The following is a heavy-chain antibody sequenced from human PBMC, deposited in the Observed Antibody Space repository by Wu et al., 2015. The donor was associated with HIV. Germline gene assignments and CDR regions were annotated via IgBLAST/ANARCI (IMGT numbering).Heavy chain of an antibody. Sequence: QVQLVQSGAEVKKPGSSVKVSCKASGGSFSRSGISWVRQAPGKGFEWMGRIIPNHGGANYAEKFEGRVTITADEATNTAYMDLSRLRSEDTAVYYCARGGGRLQFSCFVWGQGTLVTVSS. CDR2: IIPNHGGA. CDR1: GGSFSRSG. V-gene: IGHV1-69*11. J-gene: IGHJ4*02. D-gene: IGHD5-24*01. CDR3: ARGGGRLQFSCFV.